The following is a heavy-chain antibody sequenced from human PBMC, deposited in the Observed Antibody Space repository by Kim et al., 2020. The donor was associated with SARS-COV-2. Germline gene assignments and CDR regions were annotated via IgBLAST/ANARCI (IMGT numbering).Heavy chain of an antibody. V-gene: IGHV3-23*01. CDR3: AKGPAPSSSYHMDV. CDR1: GFNFSNSC. CDR2: IRGSGDNT. J-gene: IGHJ6*03. Sequence: GGSLRLSCAGSGFNFSNSCMTWIRQAPGKGPEWVSTIRGSGDNTYYTDSVRGRFTISRDNSQNTLYLQMNSLRAEDTAVYYCAKGPAPSSSYHMDVWGKGTTVTVSS. D-gene: IGHD6-6*01.